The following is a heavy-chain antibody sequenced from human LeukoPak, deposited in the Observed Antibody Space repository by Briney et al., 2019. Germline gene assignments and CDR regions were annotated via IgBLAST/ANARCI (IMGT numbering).Heavy chain of an antibody. Sequence: SETLSLTCTVSGGSISSYYWSWIRQPPGKGLEWIGYIYYSGSTNYNPSLKSRVTISVDTSKNQFSLKLSSVAAADTAVYYCAREGQIQVFDYWGQGTLVTVSS. CDR2: IYYSGST. V-gene: IGHV4-59*01. CDR3: AREGQIQVFDY. D-gene: IGHD5-18*01. CDR1: GGSISSYY. J-gene: IGHJ4*02.